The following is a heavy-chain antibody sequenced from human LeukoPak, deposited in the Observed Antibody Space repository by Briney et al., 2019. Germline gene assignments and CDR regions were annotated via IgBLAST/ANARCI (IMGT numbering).Heavy chain of an antibody. Sequence: KTGGSLRLSCAASGFTFSSYSMNWVRQAPGKGLEWVSSISSSSSYIYYADSVKGRFTISRDNAKNSLYLQMNSLRAEDTAVYYCAKVFGAAGRDFYYYMDVWGKGTTVTISS. CDR2: ISSSSSYI. V-gene: IGHV3-21*04. D-gene: IGHD6-13*01. CDR1: GFTFSSYS. CDR3: AKVFGAAGRDFYYYMDV. J-gene: IGHJ6*03.